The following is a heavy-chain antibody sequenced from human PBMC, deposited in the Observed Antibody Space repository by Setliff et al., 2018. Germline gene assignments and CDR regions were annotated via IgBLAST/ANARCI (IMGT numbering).Heavy chain of an antibody. CDR3: AASRAYTGAVEEWFLPKTFDF. Sequence: KPSETLSLTCTVSGDSISNYYWNWIRQPAGKGLEWIGRIYVTESTKYNPSLKSRVTLSIDTSKNQFSLKLSPVTAADAALYYCAASRAYTGAVEEWFLPKTFDFWGQGSPVTVSS. CDR1: GDSISNYY. J-gene: IGHJ4*02. CDR2: IYVTEST. D-gene: IGHD3-10*01. V-gene: IGHV4-4*07.